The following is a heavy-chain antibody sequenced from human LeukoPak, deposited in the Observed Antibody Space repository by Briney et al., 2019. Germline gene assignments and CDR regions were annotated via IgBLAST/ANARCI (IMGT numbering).Heavy chain of an antibody. D-gene: IGHD3-22*01. J-gene: IGHJ4*02. CDR3: ARVGDYYDSSGYYDY. CDR2: IIPIFGTA. Sequence: ASVKVSCKASGGTFSSYAISWVRQAPGQGLEWMGGIIPIFGTAKYAQKFQGRVTITTDESTSTAYMELSSLRSEDTAVYYCARVGDYYDSSGYYDYWGQGTLVTVSS. CDR1: GGTFSSYA. V-gene: IGHV1-69*05.